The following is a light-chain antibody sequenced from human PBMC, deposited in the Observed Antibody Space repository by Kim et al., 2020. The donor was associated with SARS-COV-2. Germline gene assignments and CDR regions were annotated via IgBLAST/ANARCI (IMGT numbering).Light chain of an antibody. CDR2: AAS. V-gene: IGKV1-27*01. Sequence: ASVGDRVTITCPASQGISNYLAWYQQKPGKGPKLLIYAASTLQSGVQSRFSGSGSGTDFTLTISSLQPEDVATYYCQKYNSAQYTFGQGTKLEI. CDR3: QKYNSAQYT. J-gene: IGKJ2*01. CDR1: QGISNY.